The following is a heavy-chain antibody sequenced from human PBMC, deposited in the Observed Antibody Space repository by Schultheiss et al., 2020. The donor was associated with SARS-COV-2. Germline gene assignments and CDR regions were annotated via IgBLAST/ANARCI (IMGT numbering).Heavy chain of an antibody. Sequence: GGSLRLSCAASGFTFSSYAMSWVRQAPGKGLEWVAVISYDGSNKYYADSVKGRFTISRHNSKNTLYLQMNSLRAEDTAVYYCAREGGYCSSTRCYTASGFAFDIWGQGTMVTVSS. D-gene: IGHD2-2*02. CDR3: AREGGYCSSTRCYTASGFAFDI. CDR1: GFTFSSYA. J-gene: IGHJ3*02. V-gene: IGHV3-30*14. CDR2: ISYDGSNK.